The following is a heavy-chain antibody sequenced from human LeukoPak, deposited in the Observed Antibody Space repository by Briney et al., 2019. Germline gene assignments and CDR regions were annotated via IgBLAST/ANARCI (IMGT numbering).Heavy chain of an antibody. Sequence: GGSVRLSCAASGFSVSNNYMNWVRQAPGKGLEWVSVIFSSGPTYYADSVKGRFTISRDTSKKALYLQMNSLRAEDTAVYYCAISGLGFGEFRGLDYWGQGTLVTVSS. V-gene: IGHV3-53*01. CDR1: GFSVSNNY. CDR3: AISGLGFGEFRGLDY. D-gene: IGHD3-10*01. J-gene: IGHJ4*02. CDR2: IFSSGPT.